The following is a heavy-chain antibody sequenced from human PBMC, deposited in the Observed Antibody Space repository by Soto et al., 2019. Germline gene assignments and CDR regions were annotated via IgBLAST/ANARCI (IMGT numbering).Heavy chain of an antibody. J-gene: IGHJ4*02. Sequence: QVQLVQSGAEVKKPGASVKVSCKASGYTFTSYGISWVRQAPGQGLEWMGWISAYNGNTNYAQKLQDRVTMTSDTSTSTAYMELRSLRSDDTAVYYCVRDGQIAPAHGTVTTFDYWGQGSLVTVSS. V-gene: IGHV1-18*04. CDR1: GYTFTSYG. D-gene: IGHD4-17*01. CDR3: VRDGQIAPAHGTVTTFDY. CDR2: ISAYNGNT.